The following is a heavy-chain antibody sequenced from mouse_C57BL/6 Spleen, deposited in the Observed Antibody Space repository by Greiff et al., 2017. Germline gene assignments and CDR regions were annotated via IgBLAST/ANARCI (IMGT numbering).Heavy chain of an antibody. CDR2: ISNGGGST. Sequence: EVKLMESGGGLVQPGGSLKLSCAASGFTFSDYYMYWVRQTPEKRLEWVAYISNGGGSTYYPDTVKGRFTISRDNAKNTLYLQMSRLKSEDTAMYYCARRGGSNCYYAMDYWGQGTSVTVSS. CDR3: ARRGGSNCYYAMDY. J-gene: IGHJ4*01. V-gene: IGHV5-12*01. CDR1: GFTFSDYY. D-gene: IGHD2-5*01.